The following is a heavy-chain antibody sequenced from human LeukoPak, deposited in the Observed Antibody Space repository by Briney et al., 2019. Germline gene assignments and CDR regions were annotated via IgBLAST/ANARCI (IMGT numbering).Heavy chain of an antibody. V-gene: IGHV3-11*04. CDR3: AAPGYSSGWTPLDY. J-gene: IGHJ4*02. D-gene: IGHD6-19*01. CDR1: GFTFSDYY. CDR2: ISGPSSAI. Sequence: GGSLRLSCAASGFTFSDYYMCWIRQAPGKGLEWVSYISGPSSAIYYADSVKGRFTISRDNAKHSLYLQMNSLRDEDTAVYYCAAPGYSSGWTPLDYWGLGTLVTVSS.